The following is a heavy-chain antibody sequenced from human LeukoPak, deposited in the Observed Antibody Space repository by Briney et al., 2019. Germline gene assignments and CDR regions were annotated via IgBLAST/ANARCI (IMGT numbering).Heavy chain of an antibody. V-gene: IGHV3-30*18. D-gene: IGHD7-27*01. J-gene: IGHJ4*02. Sequence: GGSLRLSCAASGFTFSTYGMHWVRQAPGKGLEWVAVISYDGSNKYYADSVKGRFTISRDNSKNTLYLQMDSLRAEDTAVYYCAKDWGNWGYGYYFDHWGQGTLVTVSS. CDR3: AKDWGNWGYGYYFDH. CDR1: GFTFSTYG. CDR2: ISYDGSNK.